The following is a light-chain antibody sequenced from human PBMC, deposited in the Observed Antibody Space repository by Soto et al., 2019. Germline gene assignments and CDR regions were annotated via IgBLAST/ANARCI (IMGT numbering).Light chain of an antibody. CDR2: GAS. CDR3: QQYVHWPPGA. CDR1: QSISSN. Sequence: EIMMTQSPATLSVSPGERVTLSCRASQSISSNLAWYQQKPGQAPRLLIYGASTRATGIPARFSGSGSGTGFTLTISSLQSEDSAVYYCQQYVHWPPGAFGQGTTVEIK. V-gene: IGKV3-15*01. J-gene: IGKJ1*01.